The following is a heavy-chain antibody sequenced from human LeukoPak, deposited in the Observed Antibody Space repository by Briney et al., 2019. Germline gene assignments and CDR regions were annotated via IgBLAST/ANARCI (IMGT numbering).Heavy chain of an antibody. CDR1: GFTFSSYG. CDR2: IHHDGSNK. Sequence: PGGSLRLSCAASGFTFSSYGMHWVRQAPGKGLDWVAFIHHDGSNKYYADSVRGRFTISRDNSKNTLYLQMNSLRAEDTAVYYCAKGDYGDYYFDYWGQGTLVTVSS. J-gene: IGHJ4*02. V-gene: IGHV3-30*02. D-gene: IGHD4-17*01. CDR3: AKGDYGDYYFDY.